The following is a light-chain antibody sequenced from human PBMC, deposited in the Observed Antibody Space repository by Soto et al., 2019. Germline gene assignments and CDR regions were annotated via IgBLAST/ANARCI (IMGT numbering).Light chain of an antibody. Sequence: EIVMTQSPSTLSVSPGERATLSCRASQTVSSNYLAWYQQKPGQAPRLLIYGASNRATGIPDRFSGSWSGTDFTLTISRLEPEYFAVYYCQHYGSSGTFGQGTKVDI. V-gene: IGKV3-20*01. CDR3: QHYGSSGT. J-gene: IGKJ1*01. CDR1: QTVSSNY. CDR2: GAS.